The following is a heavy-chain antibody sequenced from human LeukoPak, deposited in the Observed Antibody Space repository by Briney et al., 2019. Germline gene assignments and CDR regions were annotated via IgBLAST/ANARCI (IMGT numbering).Heavy chain of an antibody. D-gene: IGHD6-13*01. CDR3: AKARIAAAARGSFDY. CDR2: IRYDGSNK. V-gene: IGHV3-30*02. J-gene: IGHJ4*02. CDR1: GFTFSSYA. Sequence: PGRSLRLSCAASGFTFSSYAMHWVRQAPGKGLEWVAFIRYDGSNKYYADSVKGRFTISRDNSKNTLYLQMNSLRAEDTAVYYCAKARIAAAARGSFDYWGQGTLVTVSS.